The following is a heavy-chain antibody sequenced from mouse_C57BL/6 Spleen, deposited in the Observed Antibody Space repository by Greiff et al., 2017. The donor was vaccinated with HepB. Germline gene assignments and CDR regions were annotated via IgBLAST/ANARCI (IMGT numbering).Heavy chain of an antibody. CDR1: GYTFTSYW. CDR3: ARRLGRDYAMDY. J-gene: IGHJ4*01. V-gene: IGHV1-52*01. D-gene: IGHD4-1*01. Sequence: QVQLKQPGAELVRPGSSVKLSCKASGYTFTSYWMHWVKQRPIQGLEWIGNIDPSDSETHYNQKFKDKATLTVDKSSSTAYMQLSSLTSEDSAVYYCARRLGRDYAMDYWGQGTSVTVSS. CDR2: IDPSDSET.